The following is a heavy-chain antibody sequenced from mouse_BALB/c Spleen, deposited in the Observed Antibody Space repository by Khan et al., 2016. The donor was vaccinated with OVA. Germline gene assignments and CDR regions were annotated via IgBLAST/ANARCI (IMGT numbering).Heavy chain of an antibody. CDR2: INPSSGDT. D-gene: IGHD1-1*02. CDR3: ASRGLRWDFDY. CDR1: GYTFSNYW. J-gene: IGHJ2*01. V-gene: IGHV1-7*01. Sequence: QVQLQQSGAELAKPGASVKMSCKASGYTFSNYWIHWVKQRPGQGLEWIGYINPSSGDTEYNQKFKDKATLTADKSSRTSYMQLSSLTSEDSAVYYCASRGLRWDFDYWGQGTTLTVSS.